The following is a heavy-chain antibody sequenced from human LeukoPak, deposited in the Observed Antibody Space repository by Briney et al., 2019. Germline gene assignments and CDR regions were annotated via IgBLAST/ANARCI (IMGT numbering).Heavy chain of an antibody. CDR1: GGSISSYY. Sequence: PSETLSLTCTVSGGSISSYYWSWIRQPAGKGLEWIGRIYTSGSTNYNPSLKSRVTVSVDTSKNQFSLKLSSVTAADTAVYYCAGNVLRYFDWSYYFDYWGQGTLVTVSS. CDR2: IYTSGST. D-gene: IGHD3-9*01. V-gene: IGHV4-4*07. CDR3: AGNVLRYFDWSYYFDY. J-gene: IGHJ4*02.